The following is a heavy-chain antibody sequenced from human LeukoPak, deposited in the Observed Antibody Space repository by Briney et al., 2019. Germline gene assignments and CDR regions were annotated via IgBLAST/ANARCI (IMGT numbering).Heavy chain of an antibody. CDR2: ISGSGGTT. V-gene: IGHV3-23*01. CDR3: AKDPYRASSGLVDY. J-gene: IGHJ4*02. D-gene: IGHD5-12*01. Sequence: GGSVRLSCGTSGFTFSNYAVSWVRQAPGKGLEWVSSISGSGGTTYYADSVKGRFTISRDNSKNTLYLQMNSLRAEDTAVYYCAKDPYRASSGLVDYWGQGTLVTVSS. CDR1: GFTFSNYA.